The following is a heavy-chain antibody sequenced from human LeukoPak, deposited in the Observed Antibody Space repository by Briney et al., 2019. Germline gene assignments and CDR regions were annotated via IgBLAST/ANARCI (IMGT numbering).Heavy chain of an antibody. CDR1: GFTFSSYA. CDR3: ARERAYDFWSGGGSADAFDI. J-gene: IGHJ3*02. Sequence: GGSLRLSCAASGFTFSSYAMHWVRQAPGKGLEWVANIKQDGSEKYYVDSVKGRFTISRDNAKNSLYLRMNSLRAEDTAVYYCARERAYDFWSGGGSADAFDIWGQGTMVTVSS. V-gene: IGHV3-7*01. D-gene: IGHD3-3*01. CDR2: IKQDGSEK.